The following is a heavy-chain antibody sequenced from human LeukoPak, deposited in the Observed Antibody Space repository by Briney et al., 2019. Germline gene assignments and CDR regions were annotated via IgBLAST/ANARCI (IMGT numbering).Heavy chain of an antibody. J-gene: IGHJ4*02. Sequence: GGSLRLSCAASGFTFSSYGMHWVRQAPGKGLEWVAVISFDGSDKHYADSVKGRFTISRDNSKNMLYLQMNSLRAEDTAVYFCATWRVTPDFDHWGQGTLVTVSS. CDR3: ATWRVTPDFDH. CDR2: ISFDGSDK. V-gene: IGHV3-30*03. D-gene: IGHD2-21*02. CDR1: GFTFSSYG.